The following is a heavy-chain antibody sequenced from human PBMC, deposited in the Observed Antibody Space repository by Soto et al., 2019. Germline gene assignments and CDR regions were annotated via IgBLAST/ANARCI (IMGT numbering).Heavy chain of an antibody. CDR1: GFTFSSYA. J-gene: IGHJ6*03. V-gene: IGHV3-23*01. CDR3: AKDLGLRQLGGLGGLITMVRGVTKGYYMDV. CDR2: ISGSGGST. D-gene: IGHD3-10*01. Sequence: PGGSLRLSCAASGFTFSSYAMSWVRQAPGKGLEWVSAISGSGGSTYYADSVKGRFTISRDNSKNTPYLQMNSLRAVDTAVYYCAKDLGLRQLGGLGGLITMVRGVTKGYYMDVWGKGTTVTVSS.